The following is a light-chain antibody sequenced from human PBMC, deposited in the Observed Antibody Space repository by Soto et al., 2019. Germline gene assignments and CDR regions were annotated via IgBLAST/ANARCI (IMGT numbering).Light chain of an antibody. Sequence: EIVLTQSPGTLSLSPGQRATLSCRASQSVNRNYLAWYQQKRGQAPRLLIYDASSRATGIPDRFSGSGSGTDLTITISRLEPEDCAVYYCHDYGGAPYTFGQGTKVDIK. CDR1: QSVNRNY. CDR3: HDYGGAPYT. CDR2: DAS. V-gene: IGKV3-20*01. J-gene: IGKJ2*01.